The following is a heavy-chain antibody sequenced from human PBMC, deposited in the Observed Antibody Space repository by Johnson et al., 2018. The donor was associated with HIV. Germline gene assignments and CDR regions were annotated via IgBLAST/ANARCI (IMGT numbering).Heavy chain of an antibody. CDR3: AREGEGYSSSWYDAFDI. CDR1: GFTFSSYA. J-gene: IGHJ3*02. Sequence: VQLVESGGGVVQPGRSLRLSCAASGFTFSSYAMHWVRQAPGKGLEWVAVISYDGSNKYYADTVKGRFTSSRDNSKDTLYLQMNNLRDEDTAVYYCAREGEGYSSSWYDAFDIWGQGTMVTVSS. CDR2: ISYDGSNK. D-gene: IGHD6-13*01. V-gene: IGHV3-30*04.